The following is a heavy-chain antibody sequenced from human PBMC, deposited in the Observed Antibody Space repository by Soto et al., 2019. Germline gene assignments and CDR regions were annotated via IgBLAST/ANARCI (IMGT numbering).Heavy chain of an antibody. CDR3: ARGLVDYSNLDF. CDR2: FDPEDGET. Sequence: ASVKVSCKVSGYTLTELSMHWVRQAPGKGLEWMGGFDPEDGETIYAQKFQSRVTMTEDTSTDTAYMELSSLRSEDTAVYYCARGLVDYSNLDFWGQGTPVTVSS. V-gene: IGHV1-24*01. D-gene: IGHD6-13*01. J-gene: IGHJ4*02. CDR1: GYTLTELS.